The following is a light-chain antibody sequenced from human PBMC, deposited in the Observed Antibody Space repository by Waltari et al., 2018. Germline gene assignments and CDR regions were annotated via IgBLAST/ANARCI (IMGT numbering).Light chain of an antibody. V-gene: IGLV2-11*01. CDR1: TRYVGGSYS. Sequence: SALTQPRSVSASPGQSVTISCPGTTRYVGGSYSVSWYQHRPCNSPQLMVFHVNERPSGVPDRFSGSKSGNTASLTISGLRAEDEAEYYCCSYAGPYSVFGGGTKLTVL. CDR3: CSYAGPYSV. CDR2: HVN. J-gene: IGLJ2*01.